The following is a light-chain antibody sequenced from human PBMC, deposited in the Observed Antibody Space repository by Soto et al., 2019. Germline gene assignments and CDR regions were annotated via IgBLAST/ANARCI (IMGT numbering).Light chain of an antibody. J-gene: IGKJ1*01. CDR2: GAS. Sequence: EIVMTQSPATLSVSPGERATLSCRASQSVSSNLAWYQQKPGPAPRLLIYGASTRATGIPARFSGSGSGTEFTLTISSLQSEDFAVYYCQQYNNWPPWTFGQGTKVEI. V-gene: IGKV3-15*01. CDR1: QSVSSN. CDR3: QQYNNWPPWT.